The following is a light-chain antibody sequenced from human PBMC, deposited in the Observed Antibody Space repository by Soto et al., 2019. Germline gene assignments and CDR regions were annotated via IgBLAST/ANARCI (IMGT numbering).Light chain of an antibody. CDR1: SSDVGGYNY. Sequence: QSALTQPRSVSGSPGQSVTISCTGTSSDVGGYNYVSWYQQHPGKAPKLMIYDVSKRPSGVPDRFSGSKSGNTASLTISGLRSEDEADYHCAAWDDSLSGVVFGGGTKLTVL. CDR3: AAWDDSLSGVV. V-gene: IGLV2-11*01. J-gene: IGLJ2*01. CDR2: DVS.